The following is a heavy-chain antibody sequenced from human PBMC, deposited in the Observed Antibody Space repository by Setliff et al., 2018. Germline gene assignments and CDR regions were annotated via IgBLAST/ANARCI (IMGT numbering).Heavy chain of an antibody. CDR3: VRDLHWGFDY. V-gene: IGHV3-30*02. D-gene: IGHD7-27*01. CDR1: GFTFSGYY. Sequence: GGSLRLSCAASGFTFSGYYMQWVRQAPGKGLEWVAFIRFDGSNNNYVDSVKGRFTISRDNVKNSLFLQMNSLRAEDTAVYYCVRDLHWGFDYWGLGTLVTVSS. J-gene: IGHJ4*02. CDR2: IRFDGSNN.